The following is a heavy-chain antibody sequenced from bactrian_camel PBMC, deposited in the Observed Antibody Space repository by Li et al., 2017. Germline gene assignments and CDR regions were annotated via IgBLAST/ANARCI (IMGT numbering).Heavy chain of an antibody. J-gene: IGHJ4*01. CDR2: LHSDGTA. V-gene: IGHV3S6*01. Sequence: HVQLVESGGGSVQAGGSLRLSCAASGDATLCMGWVRQAPGKEREGIARLHSDGTAQYADSVKGRFTISKDDAKNTLYLQMNALKPEDTAMYYCAAGELLCKGVHELAHWGQGTQVTVST. CDR3: AAGELLCKGVHELAH. CDR1: GDATLC. D-gene: IGHD2*01.